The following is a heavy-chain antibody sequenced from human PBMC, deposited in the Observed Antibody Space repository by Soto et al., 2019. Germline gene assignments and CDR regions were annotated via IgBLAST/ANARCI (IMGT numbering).Heavy chain of an antibody. CDR2: ISYDGSQK. Sequence: QVQLVESGGGVVQPGRSLSLSCAASGFTFSTYPIHWVRQAPGKGLEWLAMISYDGSQKYYADSVKGRFTISRDNSKNMVYLEMNRLRDEDTAIYYCARDRGSTGWDPWGQGTLVTVSS. J-gene: IGHJ5*02. V-gene: IGHV3-30-3*01. CDR1: GFTFSTYP. CDR3: ARDRGSTGWDP. D-gene: IGHD6-19*01.